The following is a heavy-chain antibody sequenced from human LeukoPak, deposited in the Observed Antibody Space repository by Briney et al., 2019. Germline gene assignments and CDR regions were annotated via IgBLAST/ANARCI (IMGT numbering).Heavy chain of an antibody. CDR2: ISSSSSYI. D-gene: IGHD3-22*01. CDR1: GFTFSSYS. V-gene: IGHV3-21*01. CDR3: ARDLLGYYYDSSGSY. Sequence: PGGSLRLSCAASGFTFSSYSMNWVRQAPGKGLEWVSSISSSSSYIYYADPVKGRFTISRDNAKNSLYLQMNSLRAEDTAVYYCARDLLGYYYDSSGSYWGQGTLVTVSS. J-gene: IGHJ4*02.